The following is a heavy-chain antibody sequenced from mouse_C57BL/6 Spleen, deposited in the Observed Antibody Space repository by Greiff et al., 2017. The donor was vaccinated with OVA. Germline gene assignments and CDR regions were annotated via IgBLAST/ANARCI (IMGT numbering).Heavy chain of an antibody. Sequence: QVQLQQPGAELVKPGASVKLSCKASGYTFTSYWMHWVKQRPGQGLEWIGMIHPNSGSTNYNEKFKSKATLTVDKSSSTAYMQLSSLTSEDSAVYDCARSNYDDPLFDYWGQGTTLTVSS. V-gene: IGHV1-64*01. CDR1: GYTFTSYW. CDR3: ARSNYDDPLFDY. J-gene: IGHJ2*01. D-gene: IGHD2-4*01. CDR2: IHPNSGST.